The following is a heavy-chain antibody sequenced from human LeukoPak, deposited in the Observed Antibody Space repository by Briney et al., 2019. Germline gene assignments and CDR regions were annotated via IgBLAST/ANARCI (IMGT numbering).Heavy chain of an antibody. CDR3: ARDSLPQVGATIPLDY. V-gene: IGHV3-33*01. CDR2: IRYDGNNK. J-gene: IGHJ4*02. Sequence: GGSLRLSCAASGFTFSSYGMHWVRQAPGKGLEWVAVIRYDGNNKYYADSVKGRFTISRDNSKNTLYLQMNSLRAEDTAVYYCARDSLPQVGATIPLDYWGQGTLVTVSS. CDR1: GFTFSSYG. D-gene: IGHD1-26*01.